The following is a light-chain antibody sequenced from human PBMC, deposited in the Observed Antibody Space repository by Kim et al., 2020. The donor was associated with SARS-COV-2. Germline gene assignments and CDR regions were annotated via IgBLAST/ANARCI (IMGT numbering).Light chain of an antibody. Sequence: SYELTQPLSVSVALGQTARITCGGNNIGRKNVHWYQQKPGQAPVLVIYRDANRPSGIPERISGSNSENTATLTISRAQAGDEADYYCQVWDSSTEVVFGGGTQLTVL. J-gene: IGLJ2*01. CDR3: QVWDSSTEVV. V-gene: IGLV3-9*01. CDR1: NIGRKN. CDR2: RDA.